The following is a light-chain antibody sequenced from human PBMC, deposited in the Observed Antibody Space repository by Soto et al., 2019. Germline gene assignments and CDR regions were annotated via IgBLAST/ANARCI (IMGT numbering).Light chain of an antibody. Sequence: QSVLTQPRSVSGSPGQSVTISCTGTSSDVDDYNYVSWYQQHPGKAPKLMIYEVNKRPSGVPDRFSGSKSGNTASLTVSGLQAEDEADYYCSSYAGSSNVFGTGTKLTVL. CDR2: EVN. CDR1: SSDVDDYNY. J-gene: IGLJ1*01. V-gene: IGLV2-8*01. CDR3: SSYAGSSNV.